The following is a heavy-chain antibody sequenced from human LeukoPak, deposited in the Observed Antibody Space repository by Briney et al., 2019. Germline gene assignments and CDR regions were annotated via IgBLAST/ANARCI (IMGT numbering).Heavy chain of an antibody. Sequence: PSETLSLTCTVSGGSISSYYWSWIRQPPGKGLEWIGYIYYSGSTNYNPSLKSRVTISVDTSKNQFSLKLSSVTAADTAVYYCARSGSYRSPYYYYYYYMDVWGKGTTVTVSS. CDR3: ARSGSYRSPYYYYYYYMDV. CDR1: GGSISSYY. V-gene: IGHV4-59*01. D-gene: IGHD1-26*01. CDR2: IYYSGST. J-gene: IGHJ6*03.